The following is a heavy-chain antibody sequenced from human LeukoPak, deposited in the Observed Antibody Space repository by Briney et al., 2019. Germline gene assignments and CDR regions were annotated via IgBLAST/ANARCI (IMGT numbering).Heavy chain of an antibody. J-gene: IGHJ3*01. CDR2: ISVRSDTI. V-gene: IGHV3-48*02. D-gene: IGHD3-10*01. Sequence: PGGSLRFSCVASGFTFSSYSMNWVRQAPGKRLEWLSYISVRSDTIYYAESVRGRFTISRDNAKNSLYLQMNTLRDEDTAVYYCARGQTIRGAIISDAYDVWGQGTMVTVSS. CDR3: ARGQTIRGAIISDAYDV. CDR1: GFTFSSYS.